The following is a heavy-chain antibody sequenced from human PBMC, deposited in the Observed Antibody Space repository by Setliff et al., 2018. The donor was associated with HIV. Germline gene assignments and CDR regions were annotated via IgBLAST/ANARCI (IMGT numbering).Heavy chain of an antibody. CDR1: GEFPIGYY. V-gene: IGHV4-34*12. CDR3: AREVDLSRGVDY. J-gene: IGHJ4*02. D-gene: IGHD2-15*01. Sequence: PSETLSLTCAVHGEFPIGYYWSWIRQPPGKGLEWIGEIIDSGATNYNPSLESRVILSIDTSKKLISLNLTSVTAADTAVYYCAREVDLSRGVDYWGQGLLVTVSS. CDR2: IIDSGAT.